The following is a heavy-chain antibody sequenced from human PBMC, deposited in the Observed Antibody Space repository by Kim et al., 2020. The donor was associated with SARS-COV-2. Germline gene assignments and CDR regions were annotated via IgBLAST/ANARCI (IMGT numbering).Heavy chain of an antibody. V-gene: IGHV3-23*01. D-gene: IGHD1-26*01. J-gene: IGHJ4*02. CDR1: GFTFSSYA. CDR3: AKEDLSGSSFDY. Sequence: GGSLRLSCAASGFTFSSYAMSWVRRAPGKGLECVSSISNSGTSTYYADSVRGRFTISRDNSKNTLYLQMNSLSAEDTAVYYCAKEDLSGSSFDYWGQGTLGTVSS. CDR2: ISNSGTST.